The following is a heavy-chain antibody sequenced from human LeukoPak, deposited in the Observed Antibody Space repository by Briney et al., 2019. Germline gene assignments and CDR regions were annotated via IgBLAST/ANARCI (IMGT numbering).Heavy chain of an antibody. CDR2: IKSKTDGGTT. Sequence: GGSLRLSCAASGFTFINAWMNWVRQAPGKGLEWVGRIKSKTDGGTTDYAAPVKGRFTISRDDSKNTLYLQMNSLKTEDTAVYYCTTPDCSSTSCYDYWGQGTLVTVSS. CDR3: TTPDCSSTSCYDY. CDR1: GFTFINAW. D-gene: IGHD2-2*01. J-gene: IGHJ4*02. V-gene: IGHV3-15*01.